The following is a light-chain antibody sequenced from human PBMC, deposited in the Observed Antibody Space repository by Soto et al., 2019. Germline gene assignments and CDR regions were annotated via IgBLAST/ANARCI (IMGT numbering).Light chain of an antibody. CDR3: QEYDNWPLWT. CDR2: AAS. J-gene: IGKJ1*01. Sequence: DIQMTQSPSSVSASVGDRVTITCRASQGVSNWLAWYQQKPGKAPKLLIYAASTLRSGVPSRFRGSGSGTDFTFTISSLQPEDFALYYCQEYDNWPLWTCGQGTKVEVK. CDR1: QGVSNW. V-gene: IGKV1-12*01.